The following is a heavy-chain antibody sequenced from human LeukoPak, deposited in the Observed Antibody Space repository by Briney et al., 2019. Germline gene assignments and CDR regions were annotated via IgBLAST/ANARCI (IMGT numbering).Heavy chain of an antibody. J-gene: IGHJ4*02. CDR3: AENGPWSLKY. D-gene: IGHD2-15*01. Sequence: SETLSLTCTVSAGSVSNGNYYWSWLRQPPGKALEWIGYIYYTGSTYYIPSLEGRVTISVDTSKNQFSVKLNSVTAADTAVYFCAENGPWSLKYWGQGTLVTVSS. V-gene: IGHV4-61*01. CDR2: IYYTGST. CDR1: AGSVSNGNYY.